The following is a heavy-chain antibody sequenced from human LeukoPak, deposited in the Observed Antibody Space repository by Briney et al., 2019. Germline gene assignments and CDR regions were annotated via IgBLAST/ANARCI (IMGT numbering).Heavy chain of an antibody. J-gene: IGHJ6*02. CDR3: AKDGGRGSGWYDAFGV. CDR2: IFYSGST. V-gene: IGHV4-61*01. D-gene: IGHD6-19*01. CDR1: GGSVSSGSYY. Sequence: PSETLSLTCTVSGGSVSSGSYYWSWIRQPPGKGLEWIGYIFYSGSTNYNPSLKSRVTISVDTSKNQFSLKLSSVTAADTAVYYCAKDGGRGSGWYDAFGVWGQGTTVTVSS.